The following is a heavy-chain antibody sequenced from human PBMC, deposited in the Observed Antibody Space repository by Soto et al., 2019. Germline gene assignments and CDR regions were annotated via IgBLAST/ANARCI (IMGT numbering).Heavy chain of an antibody. CDR3: AKYSYIVVVPAATSGYYYYYGMDV. Sequence: GGSLRLSCAASGFTFSSYGMHWVRQAPGKGLEWVAVISYDGSNKYYADSVKGRFTISRDNSKNTLYLQMNSLRAEDTALYYCAKYSYIVVVPAATSGYYYYYGMDVWGQGTTVTVSS. CDR2: ISYDGSNK. J-gene: IGHJ6*02. V-gene: IGHV3-30*18. D-gene: IGHD2-2*01. CDR1: GFTFSSYG.